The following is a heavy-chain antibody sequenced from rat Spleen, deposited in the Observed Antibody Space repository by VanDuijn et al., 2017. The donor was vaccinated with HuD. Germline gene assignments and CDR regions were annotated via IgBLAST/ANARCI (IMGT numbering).Heavy chain of an antibody. V-gene: IGHV5-29*01. CDR3: ATNPGRTGGGAFDY. CDR2: ISYGDRSGHSRT. J-gene: IGHJ2*01. CDR1: GFTFSDYG. Sequence: EVQLVESGGGLVQPGRSLKLSCAASGFTFSDYGVAWVRQAPTTGLEWVATISYGDRSGHSRTYDRDSVKGRFTISRDNAKSTLYLQMDSLRSEDTATYYCATNPGRTGGGAFDYWGQGVMVTVSS. D-gene: IGHD3-4*01.